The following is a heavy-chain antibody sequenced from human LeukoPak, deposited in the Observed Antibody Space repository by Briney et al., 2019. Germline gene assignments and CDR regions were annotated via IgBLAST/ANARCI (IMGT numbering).Heavy chain of an antibody. J-gene: IGHJ5*02. D-gene: IGHD2-8*02. CDR1: GFTFSNFE. CDR2: INTRGSTI. Sequence: PGGSLRLSCAASGFTFSNFEMNWVRQAPGKRLEWISYINTRGSTIYYADSVKGRFTISRDNAKNSLYLQMNSLRAEDMAVYYCASDLVDPWGQGTLVTVSS. V-gene: IGHV3-48*03. CDR3: ASDLVDP.